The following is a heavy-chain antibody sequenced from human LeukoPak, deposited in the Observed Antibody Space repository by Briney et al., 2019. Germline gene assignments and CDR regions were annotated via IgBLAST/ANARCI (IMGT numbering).Heavy chain of an antibody. J-gene: IGHJ4*02. V-gene: IGHV4-34*01. CDR2: INHSGST. Sequence: SETLSLTCAVSGGSITSYYWSWIRQPPGKGLEWIGEINHSGSTNYNPSLKSRVTISVDTSKNQFSLKLSSVTAADTAVYYCARRYYYDSSGDDYWGQGTLVTVSS. CDR3: ARRYYYDSSGDDY. CDR1: GGSITSYY. D-gene: IGHD3-22*01.